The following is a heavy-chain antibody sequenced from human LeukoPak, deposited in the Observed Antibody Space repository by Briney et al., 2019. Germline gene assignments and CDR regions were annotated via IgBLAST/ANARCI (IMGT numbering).Heavy chain of an antibody. CDR3: VKDWTYSFED. J-gene: IGHJ4*02. D-gene: IGHD3/OR15-3a*01. CDR2: ISSSSSTI. CDR1: GFTFSSYS. Sequence: GSLRLSCAASGFTFSSYSMNWVRQAPGKGLEWVSYISSSSSTIYYADSVKGRFTISRDNAKNSLYLQMNSLRVEDTAVYYCVKDWTYSFEDWGQGTLVTVSS. V-gene: IGHV3-48*01.